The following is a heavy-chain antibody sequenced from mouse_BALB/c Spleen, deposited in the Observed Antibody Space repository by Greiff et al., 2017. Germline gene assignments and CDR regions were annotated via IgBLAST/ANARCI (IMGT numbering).Heavy chain of an antibody. CDR1: GFSLTGYG. V-gene: IGHV2-6-7*01. Sequence: QVQLKESGPGLVAPSQSLSITCTVSGFSLTGYGVNWVRQPPGKGLEWLGMIWGDGSTDYNSALKYRLSISKDNSKSQVFLKMNSLQTDDTARYYCARESHFYGSYAMDYWGQGTSVTVSS. J-gene: IGHJ4*01. CDR2: IWGDGST. D-gene: IGHD1-1*01. CDR3: ARESHFYGSYAMDY.